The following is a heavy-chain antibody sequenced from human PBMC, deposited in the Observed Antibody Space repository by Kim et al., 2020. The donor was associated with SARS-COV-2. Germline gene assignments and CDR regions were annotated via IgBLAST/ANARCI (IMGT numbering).Heavy chain of an antibody. V-gene: IGHV1-18*01. J-gene: IGHJ6*02. Sequence: ASVKVSCKASGYTFTSYGISWVRQAPGQGLEWMGWISAYNGNTNYAQKLQGRVTMTTDTSTSTAYMELRSLRSDDTAVYYCARRWEGSSWYGAYYYYGMDVWGQGTTVTVSS. CDR2: ISAYNGNT. D-gene: IGHD6-13*01. CDR1: GYTFTSYG. CDR3: ARRWEGSSWYGAYYYYGMDV.